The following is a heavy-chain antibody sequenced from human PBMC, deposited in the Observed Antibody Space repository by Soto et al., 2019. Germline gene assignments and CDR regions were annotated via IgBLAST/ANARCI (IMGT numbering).Heavy chain of an antibody. D-gene: IGHD2-2*01. CDR3: ARSQGSSTSLEIYYYYYYGMDV. Sequence: QVQLVQSGAEVKKPGSSVKVSCKASGGTFSSYAISWVRQAPGQGLEWMGGIIPISGTANYAQKFQGRVTITADKSTSTAYMELRSLRSEDTAVYYCARSQGSSTSLEIYYYYYYGMDVWGQGTTVTVSS. V-gene: IGHV1-69*06. CDR2: IIPISGTA. J-gene: IGHJ6*02. CDR1: GGTFSSYA.